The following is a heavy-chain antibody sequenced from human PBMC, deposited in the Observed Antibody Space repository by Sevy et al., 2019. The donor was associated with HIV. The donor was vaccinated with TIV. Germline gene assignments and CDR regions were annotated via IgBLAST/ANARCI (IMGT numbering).Heavy chain of an antibody. D-gene: IGHD4-4*01. J-gene: IGHJ4*02. CDR2: INQDGSGK. CDR3: ARDPFSKADY. V-gene: IGHV3-7*01. CDR1: GFTFSSYW. Sequence: GGSLRLSCAGSGFTFSSYWMSWVRQAPGKGLEWVANINQDGSGKNYVDSVKGRFTISRDNAKNSLYLQMHSLRAEDTAVYYCARDPFSKADYWGQGTLVTVSS.